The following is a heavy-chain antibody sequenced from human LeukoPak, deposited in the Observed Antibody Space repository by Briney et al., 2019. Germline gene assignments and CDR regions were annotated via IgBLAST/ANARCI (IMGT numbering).Heavy chain of an antibody. V-gene: IGHV3-15*07. CDR3: ITPLPYSAQ. CDR1: GFTSSNAY. J-gene: IGHJ4*02. D-gene: IGHD2-21*01. CDR2: IKPKTDGETT. Sequence: GGSLRLSCAASGFTSSNAYMNWVRQAPGKGLEWVGRIKPKTDGETTEYAAPVKGRFSISRGDSKNMLYLQMNSLKTEDTAVYYCITPLPYSAQGGQGTLVTVSS.